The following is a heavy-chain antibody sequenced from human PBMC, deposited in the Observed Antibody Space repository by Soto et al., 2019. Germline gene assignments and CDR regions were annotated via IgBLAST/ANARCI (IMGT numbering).Heavy chain of an antibody. D-gene: IGHD6-19*01. CDR1: GYTFTSYG. V-gene: IGHV1-3*01. CDR2: INAGNGNT. Sequence: ASVKVSCKASGYTFTSYGIHWVRQAPGQRLEWMGWINAGNGNTKYSQKFQGRVTITRDTSASTAYMELSSLRSEDTAVYYCARDGSGWYVPYNWFDPWGQGTLVTVSS. J-gene: IGHJ5*02. CDR3: ARDGSGWYVPYNWFDP.